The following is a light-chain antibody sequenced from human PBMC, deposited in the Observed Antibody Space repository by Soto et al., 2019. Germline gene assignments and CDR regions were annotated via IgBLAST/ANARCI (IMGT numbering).Light chain of an antibody. Sequence: QSVLTQPPSVTGAPGQRVTISCTGTNSNIGAGYDVHWYQQFPGKAPKLLISAYTNRPSGIPDRFSGSKSGTSASLAITGLQAEDEADFYCQSYHSSFNGLIFGVGTKLTVL. CDR1: NSNIGAGYD. CDR2: AYT. J-gene: IGLJ2*01. V-gene: IGLV1-40*01. CDR3: QSYHSSFNGLI.